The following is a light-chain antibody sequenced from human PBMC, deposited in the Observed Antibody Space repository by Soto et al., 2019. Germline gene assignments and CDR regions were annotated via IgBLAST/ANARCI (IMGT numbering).Light chain of an antibody. V-gene: IGLV2-14*01. J-gene: IGLJ3*02. Sequence: QSVLTQPASVSGSPGQSITISCTGTSSDVGGYNYVSWFQQHPDKAPTLVVYEVSNRPSGVSNRFSGSKSGNTASLTIFGLQAEDEADYYCTSYTNSGTLVFGGGTKVTVL. CDR2: EVS. CDR1: SSDVGGYNY. CDR3: TSYTNSGTLV.